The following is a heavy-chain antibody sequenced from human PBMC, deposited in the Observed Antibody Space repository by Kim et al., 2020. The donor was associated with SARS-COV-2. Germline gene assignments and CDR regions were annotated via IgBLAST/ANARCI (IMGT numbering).Heavy chain of an antibody. CDR2: INTNTGNP. D-gene: IGHD5-12*01. CDR1: GYSFTSNG. V-gene: IGHV7-4-1*02. CDR3: ARATSGFIDY. J-gene: IGHJ4*02. Sequence: ASVKVSCKASGYSFTSNGMNWVRQAPGQGLEWLGWINTNTGNPTYAQGFTGRFVFTLDTSVSTAYLQISSLKAEDTAVYYCARATSGFIDYWGQGTLGTV.